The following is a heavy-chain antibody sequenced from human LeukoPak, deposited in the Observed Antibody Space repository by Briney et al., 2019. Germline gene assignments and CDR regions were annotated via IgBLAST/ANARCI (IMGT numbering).Heavy chain of an antibody. CDR1: GFTVSDHY. J-gene: IGHJ3*02. CDR3: ARDRHQGAFDM. Sequence: QPGGSLRLSCAASGFTVSDHYMSWVRQAPGQGLESVSLIYSGGTTLYADSVKGRFTISRDNSKNTLYLQMNSLRAEDTAVYYRARDRHQGAFDMWGQGTMVIVSS. D-gene: IGHD2-2*01. CDR2: IYSGGTT. V-gene: IGHV3-53*01.